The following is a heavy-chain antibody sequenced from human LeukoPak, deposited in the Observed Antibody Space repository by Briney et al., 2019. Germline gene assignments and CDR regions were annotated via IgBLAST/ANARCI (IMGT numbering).Heavy chain of an antibody. V-gene: IGHV1-24*01. CDR1: VYTLSEVS. CDR3: ATYLSSSSSLFDY. CDR2: FSPENGEA. Sequence: ASVNVSFKVSVYTLSEVSMHWVRQPPGKGLAWMGGFSPENGEAVYAQKFQGRVTMTEDTSTDTATMDLSSLRCEDTAVYFCATYLSSSSSLFDYWGQGTLITVSS. D-gene: IGHD6-6*01. J-gene: IGHJ4*02.